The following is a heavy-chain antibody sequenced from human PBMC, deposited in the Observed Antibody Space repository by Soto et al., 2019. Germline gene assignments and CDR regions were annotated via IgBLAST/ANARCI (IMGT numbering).Heavy chain of an antibody. V-gene: IGHV1-2*04. Sequence: VSVKVSCKATGYRFPGYSMHWVRQAPAKGLEWMGWINPKNGATNYERKFQGWVTMIRDTSISTVYMEPNNLKSDGPAVYSSAIQNRGVVYWGQGTLVTVSS. D-gene: IGHD3-10*01. J-gene: IGHJ4*02. CDR1: GYRFPGYS. CDR2: INPKNGAT. CDR3: AIQNRGVVY.